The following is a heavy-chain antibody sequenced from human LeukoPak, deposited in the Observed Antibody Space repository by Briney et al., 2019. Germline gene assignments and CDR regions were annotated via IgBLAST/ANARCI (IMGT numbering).Heavy chain of an antibody. CDR2: IYYSGST. J-gene: IGHJ3*02. CDR1: GGSISSSSYY. Sequence: SETLSLTCTVSGGSISSSSYYWGWIRQPPGKGLEWIGSIYYSGSTYYNPSLKSRVTISVDKSKNQFSLKLCSVTAADTAVYYCARRAGQGDAFDIWGQGTMVTVSS. CDR3: ARRAGQGDAFDI. V-gene: IGHV4-39*07.